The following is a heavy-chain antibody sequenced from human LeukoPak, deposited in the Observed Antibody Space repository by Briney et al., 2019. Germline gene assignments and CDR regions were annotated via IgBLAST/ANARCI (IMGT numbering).Heavy chain of an antibody. CDR3: ARRYQLLSGDAFDI. Sequence: PSETLSLTCTVSGGSISSYYWSWIRQPAGKGLEWIGRIYTSGSTNYNPSLKSRVTMSVDTSKNQSSLKLSSVTAADTAVYYCARRYQLLSGDAFDIWGQGTMVTVSS. CDR1: GGSISSYY. D-gene: IGHD2-2*01. V-gene: IGHV4-4*07. CDR2: IYTSGST. J-gene: IGHJ3*02.